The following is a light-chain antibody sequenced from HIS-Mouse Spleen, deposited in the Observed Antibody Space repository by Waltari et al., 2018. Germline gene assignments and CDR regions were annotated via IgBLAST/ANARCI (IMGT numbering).Light chain of an antibody. V-gene: IGKV1-5*03. J-gene: IGKJ4*01. CDR1: QSISSW. Sequence: DIQMTQSPSTLSASVGDRVTITCRASQSISSWLAWYQQKPGKASKLLIYKASSLESGVPSRFSGSGSGTEFTLTISSLQPDDFATYYCQQYNSYSPLTFGGGTNVEIK. CDR3: QQYNSYSPLT. CDR2: KAS.